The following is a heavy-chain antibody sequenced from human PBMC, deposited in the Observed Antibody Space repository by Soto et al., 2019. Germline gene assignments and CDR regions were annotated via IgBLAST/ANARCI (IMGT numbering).Heavy chain of an antibody. D-gene: IGHD1-20*01. CDR1: GGTFNTYA. J-gene: IGHJ6*02. Sequence: SGKVSCKTSGGTFNTYAISWVRQAPGQGLEWMGGIIPIFGAANYAQNLQGRVTITADESTSTAYMELSSLRSEDTAVYYCARAKARVTGATSPFYYSGMDVWGQGTTVTVSS. V-gene: IGHV1-69*13. CDR3: ARAKARVTGATSPFYYSGMDV. CDR2: IIPIFGAA.